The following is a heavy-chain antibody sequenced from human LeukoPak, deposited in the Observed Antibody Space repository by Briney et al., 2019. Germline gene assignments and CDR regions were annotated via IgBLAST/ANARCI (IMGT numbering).Heavy chain of an antibody. D-gene: IGHD2-21*01. V-gene: IGHV1-46*01. CDR1: GYTLTELS. CDR2: INPSSGST. Sequence: ASVKVSCKVSGYTLTELSMHWVRQAPGKGLEWMGVINPSSGSTTYTEKFQGRVTMTRDTSTSTVYMELSSLTSEDTAVYYCARLWGNREGFDYWGQGTLVTVSS. J-gene: IGHJ4*02. CDR3: ARLWGNREGFDY.